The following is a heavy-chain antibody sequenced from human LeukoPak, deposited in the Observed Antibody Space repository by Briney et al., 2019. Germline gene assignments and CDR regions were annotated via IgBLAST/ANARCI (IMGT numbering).Heavy chain of an antibody. CDR2: INPNSGGT. Sequence: ASVKVSCKASGYTITGCYMHLVRQAAGQGLEWMGWINPNSGGTNYAQKFQGRVTMTRDTSISTAYMELSRLRSDDTAVYYCARDGWYGSSSYLNFWFDPWGQGTLVTVSS. CDR3: ARDGWYGSSSYLNFWFDP. V-gene: IGHV1-2*02. J-gene: IGHJ5*02. CDR1: GYTITGCY. D-gene: IGHD6-6*01.